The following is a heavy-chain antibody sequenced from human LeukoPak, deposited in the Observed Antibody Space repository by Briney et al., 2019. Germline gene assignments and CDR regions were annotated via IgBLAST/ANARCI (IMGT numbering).Heavy chain of an antibody. V-gene: IGHV3-30*04. D-gene: IGHD5-24*01. CDR3: ARLAQFYGMDV. Sequence: AGSLRLSCAASGFTFSSYAMHWVRQAPGKGLEWVAVISYVGSNKYYADSVKGRFTISRDNSKNTLYLQMNSLRAEDTAVYYCARLAQFYGMDVWGKGTTVTVSS. CDR2: ISYVGSNK. J-gene: IGHJ6*04. CDR1: GFTFSSYA.